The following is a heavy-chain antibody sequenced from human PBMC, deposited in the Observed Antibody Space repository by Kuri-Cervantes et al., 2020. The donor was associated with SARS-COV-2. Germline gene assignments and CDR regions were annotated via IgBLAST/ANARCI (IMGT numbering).Heavy chain of an antibody. CDR3: ARDRRGATRPDAFDI. CDR1: GGTFSSYA. J-gene: IGHJ3*02. Sequence: SVKVSCKASGGTFSSYAISWVRQAPGQGLEWMGGIIPIFGTANYAQKFQGRVMITADESTSTAYMELSSLRSEDTAVYYCARDRRGATRPDAFDIWGQGTMVTVSS. CDR2: IIPIFGTA. V-gene: IGHV1-69*13. D-gene: IGHD3-10*01.